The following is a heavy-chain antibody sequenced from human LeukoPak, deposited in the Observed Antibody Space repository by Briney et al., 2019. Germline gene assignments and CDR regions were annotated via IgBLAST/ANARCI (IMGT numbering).Heavy chain of an antibody. J-gene: IGHJ4*02. CDR1: GYTLTELS. CDR2: FDPEDGET. D-gene: IGHD3-22*01. CDR3: ATTLYSTYYYDSSHFRAFFDY. V-gene: IGHV1-24*01. Sequence: GASVKISCKVSGYTLTELSMHWVRQAPRKGLEWMGGFDPEDGETIYAQKFQGRVTMTEDTSTDTAYMELSSLRSEDTAVYYCATTLYSTYYYDSSHFRAFFDYWGQGTLVTVSS.